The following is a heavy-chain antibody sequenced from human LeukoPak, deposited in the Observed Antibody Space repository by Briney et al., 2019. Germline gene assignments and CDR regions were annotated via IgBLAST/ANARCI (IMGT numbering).Heavy chain of an antibody. J-gene: IGHJ4*02. Sequence: GGSLRLPCAASGFTFSSYNMNWVRQAPGKGPEWVSSISSSSSDIYYADSVKGRFTISRDNAKNSLYLQMNSLRAEDTAVYYCARDTVTWYYFDYWGQGTLVTVSS. CDR2: ISSSSSDI. CDR1: GFTFSSYN. CDR3: ARDTVTWYYFDY. D-gene: IGHD4-17*01. V-gene: IGHV3-21*01.